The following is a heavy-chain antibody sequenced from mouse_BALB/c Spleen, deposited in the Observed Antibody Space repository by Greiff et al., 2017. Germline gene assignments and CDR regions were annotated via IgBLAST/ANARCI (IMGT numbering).Heavy chain of an antibody. J-gene: IGHJ2*01. V-gene: IGHV3-8*02. CDR2: ISYSGST. D-gene: IGHD1-1*01. Sequence: EVQLVESGPSLVKPSQTLSLTCSVTGDSITSGYWNWIRKFPGNKLEYMGYISYSGSTYYNPSLKSRISITRDTSKNQYYLQLNSVTTEDTATYYCARAYDYGSSYYFDYWGQGTTLTVSS. CDR1: GDSITSGY. CDR3: ARAYDYGSSYYFDY.